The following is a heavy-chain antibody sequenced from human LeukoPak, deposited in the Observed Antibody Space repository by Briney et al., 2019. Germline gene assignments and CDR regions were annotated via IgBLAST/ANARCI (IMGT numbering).Heavy chain of an antibody. V-gene: IGHV4-61*01. Sequence: SSETLSLTCTVSGDSVSNGSYYWGWVRQPPGKRLEWIAYIYYTGSTNYNPSLKSRVTMSVDTSKNQFSLKLSSVTAADTAVYYCATRLYYYDSSGDDAFDIWGQGTMVTVSS. CDR1: GDSVSNGSYY. CDR3: ATRLYYYDSSGDDAFDI. J-gene: IGHJ3*02. CDR2: IYYTGST. D-gene: IGHD3-22*01.